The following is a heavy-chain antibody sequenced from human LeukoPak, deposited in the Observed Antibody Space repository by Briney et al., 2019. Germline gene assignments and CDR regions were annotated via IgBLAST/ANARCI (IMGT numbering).Heavy chain of an antibody. CDR1: GGSISSGSYY. V-gene: IGHV4-39*07. J-gene: IGHJ4*02. Sequence: SETLSLTCTVSGGSISSGSYYWGWIRQPPGKGLEWIASMYYSGTTFYSPSLKSRVPISVDTSKNQFSLKLTSVTAADTAVYYCARRGRNSSGWQDYLWGQGTLVTVSP. CDR2: MYYSGTT. D-gene: IGHD6-25*01. CDR3: ARRGRNSSGWQDYL.